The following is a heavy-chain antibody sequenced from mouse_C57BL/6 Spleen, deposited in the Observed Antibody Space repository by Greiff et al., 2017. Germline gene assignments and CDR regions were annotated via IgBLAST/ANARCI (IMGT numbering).Heavy chain of an antibody. CDR3: ARHGASTTVVGNDMDY. CDR1: GFTFSSYG. D-gene: IGHD1-1*01. J-gene: IGHJ4*01. Sequence: DVMLVESGGDLVKPGGSLKLSCAASGFTFSSYGMSWVRQTPDKRLEWVATISSGGSYTYYPHSVKGRFTISRDKAKNTLYLQLSSLKSEDTAMDYCARHGASTTVVGNDMDYWGQGTSVTVSS. CDR2: ISSGGSYT. V-gene: IGHV5-6*02.